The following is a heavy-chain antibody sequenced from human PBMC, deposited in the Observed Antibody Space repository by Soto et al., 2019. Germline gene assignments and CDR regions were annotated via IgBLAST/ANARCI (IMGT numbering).Heavy chain of an antibody. V-gene: IGHV3-7*01. CDR2: IKQDGSEK. J-gene: IGHJ4*02. CDR3: ARDPPPDYFDY. CDR1: GFTFSSYW. Sequence: GESLKISCAASGFTFSSYWMSWVRQAPGKGLEWVANIKQDGSEKYYVDSVKGRFTISRDNAKNSLYLQMNSLRAEDTAVYYCARDPPPDYFDYWGQGTLVTVSS.